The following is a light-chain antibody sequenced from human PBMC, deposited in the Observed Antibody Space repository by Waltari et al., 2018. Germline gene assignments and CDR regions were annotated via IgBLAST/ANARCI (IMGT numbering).Light chain of an antibody. J-gene: IGLJ3*02. Sequence: SYELTQPSSVSVSPGQTARITCSGDILAKKYARWFQQKPRQAPVMVIYKDSERPSGIPERVSGSSSGTTVSVTVSGAQVEDEADYCCYSATDDSLGVFGGGTKLTVL. CDR3: YSATDDSLGV. CDR1: ILAKKY. V-gene: IGLV3-27*01. CDR2: KDS.